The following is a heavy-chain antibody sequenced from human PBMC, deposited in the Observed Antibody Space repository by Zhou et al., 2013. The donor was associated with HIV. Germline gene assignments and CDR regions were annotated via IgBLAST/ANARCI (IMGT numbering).Heavy chain of an antibody. Sequence: QVQLVQSGAEVKKPGSSVKVSCKASGGTFSSYAISWVRQAPGQGLEWMGRIIPILGIANYAQKFQGRVTITADKSTSTAYMELSSLRSEDTAVYYCASALYGDGPEGNWGQGNPWSPSPQ. CDR2: IIPILGIA. CDR1: GGTFSSYA. V-gene: IGHV1-69*04. J-gene: IGHJ1*01. D-gene: IGHD4-17*01. CDR3: ASALYGDGPEGN.